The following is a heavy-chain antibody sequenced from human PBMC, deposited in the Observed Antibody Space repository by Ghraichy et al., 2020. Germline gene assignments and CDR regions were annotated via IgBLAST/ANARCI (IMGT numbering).Heavy chain of an antibody. CDR3: ARGGLGVPAAELFDY. Sequence: GGSLRLSCAASGFTFSSYWMSWVRQAPGKGLEWVANIKQDGSEKYYVDSVKGRFTISRDNAKNSLYLQMNSLRAEDTAVYYCARGGLGVPAAELFDYWGQGTLVTVSS. CDR1: GFTFSSYW. CDR2: IKQDGSEK. V-gene: IGHV3-7*01. J-gene: IGHJ4*02. D-gene: IGHD2-2*01.